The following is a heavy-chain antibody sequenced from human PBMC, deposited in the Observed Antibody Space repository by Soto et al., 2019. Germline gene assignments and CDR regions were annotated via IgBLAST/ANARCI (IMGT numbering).Heavy chain of an antibody. Sequence: GASVKVSCQASGGTFSSYAISWVRQAPGQGLEWMGGIIPIFGTANYAQKFQGRVTITADESTSTAYMELSSLRSEDTAVYYCASALVGAPEPYYFDYWGQGTLVTVSS. CDR2: IIPIFGTA. V-gene: IGHV1-69*13. CDR3: ASALVGAPEPYYFDY. D-gene: IGHD1-26*01. CDR1: GGTFSSYA. J-gene: IGHJ4*02.